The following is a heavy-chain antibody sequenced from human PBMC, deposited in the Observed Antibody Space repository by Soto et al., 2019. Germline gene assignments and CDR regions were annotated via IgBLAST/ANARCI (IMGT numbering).Heavy chain of an antibody. CDR2: IVVGSGNT. CDR3: AAGRDSSGYYHDY. D-gene: IGHD3-22*01. V-gene: IGHV1-58*01. J-gene: IGHJ4*02. CDR1: GFTFTSSA. Sequence: GASVKASCKASGFTFTSSAVQWVRQARGQRLEWIGWIVVGSGNTNYAQKFQERVTITRDMSTSTAYMELSSLRSEDTAVYYCAAGRDSSGYYHDYWGQGTLVTVSS.